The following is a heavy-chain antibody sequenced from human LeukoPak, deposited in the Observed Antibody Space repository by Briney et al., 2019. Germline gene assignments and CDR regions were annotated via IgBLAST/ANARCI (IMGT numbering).Heavy chain of an antibody. V-gene: IGHV3-7*01. Sequence: GGSLRLSCTASGFSFSSYWMTWVRQAPGKGLEWVANIKGDGSEKYYVDSVKGRFTISRDNAKNSLHLQMNSLRAEDTAVYYCARHPYDSRGYVTWGQGILVTVSS. J-gene: IGHJ5*02. D-gene: IGHD3-22*01. CDR1: GFSFSSYW. CDR3: ARHPYDSRGYVT. CDR2: IKGDGSEK.